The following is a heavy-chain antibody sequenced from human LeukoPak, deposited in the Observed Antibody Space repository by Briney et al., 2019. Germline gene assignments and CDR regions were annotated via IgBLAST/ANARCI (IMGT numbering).Heavy chain of an antibody. D-gene: IGHD3-22*01. CDR2: IIPIFGTA. Sequence: SVKVSCKASGYTFTSYGISWVRQAPGQGLEWMGGIIPIFGTANYAQKFQGRVTITTDESTSTAYMELSSLRSEDTAVYYCARSEKYYYDSSGYYGYYFDYWGQGTLVTVSS. CDR3: ARSEKYYYDSSGYYGYYFDY. CDR1: GYTFTSYG. J-gene: IGHJ4*02. V-gene: IGHV1-69*05.